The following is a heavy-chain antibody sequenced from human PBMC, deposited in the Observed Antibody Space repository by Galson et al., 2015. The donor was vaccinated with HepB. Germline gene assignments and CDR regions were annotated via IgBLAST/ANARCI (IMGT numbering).Heavy chain of an antibody. D-gene: IGHD2-2*01. J-gene: IGHJ6*03. CDR2: IWYDGSNK. CDR1: GFTVSSYG. Sequence: SLRLSCAASGFTVSSYGMHWVRQAPGKGLGWVAVIWYDGSNKYYADSVKGRFTISRDNAKNTLYLQMNSLRAEDTAVYYCARARRRAQLLRSAFYYSMDVWGKGTTVTVSS. CDR3: ARARRRAQLLRSAFYYSMDV. V-gene: IGHV3-33*01.